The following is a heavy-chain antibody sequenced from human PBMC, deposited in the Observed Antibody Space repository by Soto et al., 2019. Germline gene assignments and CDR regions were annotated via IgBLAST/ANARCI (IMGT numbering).Heavy chain of an antibody. CDR3: AKGPGIAAAGRGFDY. J-gene: IGHJ4*02. CDR2: ISGSGGST. Sequence: GGSMRLSSAASGFTFSSYAMSWVRQAPGKGLEWVSAISGSGGSTYYADSVKGRFTISRDNSKNTLYLQMNSLRAEDTAVYYCAKGPGIAAAGRGFDYWGQGTLVTVSS. CDR1: GFTFSSYA. V-gene: IGHV3-23*01. D-gene: IGHD6-13*01.